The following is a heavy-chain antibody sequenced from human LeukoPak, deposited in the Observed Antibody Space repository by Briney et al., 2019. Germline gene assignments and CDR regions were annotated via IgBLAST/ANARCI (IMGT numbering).Heavy chain of an antibody. CDR1: GDSISRYY. J-gene: IGHJ6*03. CDR2: IYTSGST. CDR3: AREVLGYCSSTSCYTAYYYYYMDV. V-gene: IGHV4-4*07. D-gene: IGHD2-2*02. Sequence: SETLSLTCTVSGDSISRYYWSWIRQPAGKGLEWIGRIYTSGSTNYNPSLKSRVTISVDTSKNQFSLKLSSVTAADTAVYYCAREVLGYCSSTSCYTAYYYYYMDVWGKGTTVTISS.